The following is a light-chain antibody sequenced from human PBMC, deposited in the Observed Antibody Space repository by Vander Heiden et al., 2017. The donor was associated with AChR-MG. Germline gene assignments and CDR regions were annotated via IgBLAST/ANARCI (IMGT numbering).Light chain of an antibody. J-gene: IGKJ3*01. CDR1: QSVSSY. V-gene: IGKV3-11*01. CDR2: DAS. Sequence: EIVLTQSPATLSLSPGERATLSCRASQSVSSYLAWYQQKPGQAPRFLIYDASNRATGIPARFSGSGSGTDFTLTISSLEPEDCAVYYCQQRSNWPPTFGPGTKVDIK. CDR3: QQRSNWPPT.